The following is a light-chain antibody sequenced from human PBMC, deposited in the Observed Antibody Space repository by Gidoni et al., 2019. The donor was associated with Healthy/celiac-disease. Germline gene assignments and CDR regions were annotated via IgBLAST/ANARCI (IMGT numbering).Light chain of an antibody. CDR2: KAS. CDR1: QSISSW. Sequence: DIQMIQSPSTLSASVGDRVTITCRASQSISSWLAWYQQKPGKAPKLLIYKASSLESGVPSRFSGSGSGTEFTLTISSLQPDDFATYYCQQYNSYPYTFXQXTKLEIK. V-gene: IGKV1-5*03. CDR3: QQYNSYPYT. J-gene: IGKJ2*01.